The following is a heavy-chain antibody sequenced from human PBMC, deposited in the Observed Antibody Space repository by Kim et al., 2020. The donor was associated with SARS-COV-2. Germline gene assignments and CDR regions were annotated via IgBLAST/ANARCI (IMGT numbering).Heavy chain of an antibody. Sequence: SETLSLTCTVSGGSISSYYWSWIRQPPGKGLEWIGYIYYSGSTNYNPSLKSRVTISVDTSKNQFSLKLSSVTAADTAVYYCARAFMWGGGYYYYGMDVWGQGTTVTVSS. CDR3: ARAFMWGGGYYYYGMDV. J-gene: IGHJ6*02. V-gene: IGHV4-59*01. CDR1: GGSISSYY. D-gene: IGHD2-15*01. CDR2: IYYSGST.